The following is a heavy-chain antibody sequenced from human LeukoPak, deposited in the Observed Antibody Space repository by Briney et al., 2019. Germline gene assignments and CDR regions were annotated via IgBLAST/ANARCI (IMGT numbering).Heavy chain of an antibody. CDR1: GGSFSGYY. J-gene: IGHJ3*02. Sequence: SETLSLTCAVYGGSFSGYYWSWIRQPPGKGLEWIGEINHSGSTNYKPSLKSRVTISVDTSKNQFSLKLSSVTAADTAVYYCARGWVKRITIFGVDTLGAFDIWGQGTMVTVSS. V-gene: IGHV4-34*01. CDR2: INHSGST. CDR3: ARGWVKRITIFGVDTLGAFDI. D-gene: IGHD3-3*01.